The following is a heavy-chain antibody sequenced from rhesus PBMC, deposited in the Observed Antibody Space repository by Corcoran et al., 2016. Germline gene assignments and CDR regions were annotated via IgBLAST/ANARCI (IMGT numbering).Heavy chain of an antibody. V-gene: IGHV3-16*01. CDR2: IKNKADGGTA. D-gene: IGHD3-16*01. CDR1: GGSISSGYYY. J-gene: IGHJ4*01. Sequence: VQLQESGPGLVKPSETLSLTCAVSGGSISSGYYYWSWIRQPPGKGLEWVGFIKNKADGGTAAYAESVKGRFTISRDDSKNTLYLQMNSLKTEDTAVYYCTRGGSYYYAPYYFDYWGQGVLVTVSS. CDR3: TRGGSYYYAPYYFDY.